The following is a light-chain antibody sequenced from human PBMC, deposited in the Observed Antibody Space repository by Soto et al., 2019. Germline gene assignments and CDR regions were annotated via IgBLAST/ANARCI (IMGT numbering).Light chain of an antibody. CDR1: QSVTSN. J-gene: IGKJ5*01. CDR2: GAS. V-gene: IGKV3-15*01. CDR3: QQYNTWPRIT. Sequence: EIVMTQSPATLSVSPGERATLSCRASQSVTSNLAWYQQKPGQAPSLLIYGASTRATGIPARFSGSGSGTEFTLTISSLQSEDFAVYYCQQYNTWPRITFGQGTRLEIK.